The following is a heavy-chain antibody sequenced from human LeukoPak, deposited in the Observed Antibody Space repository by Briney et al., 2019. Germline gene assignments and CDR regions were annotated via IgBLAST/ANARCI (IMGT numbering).Heavy chain of an antibody. J-gene: IGHJ5*02. CDR1: GYTFTSYD. CDR3: ARDVNDCSGGSCYSGNWFDP. D-gene: IGHD2-15*01. CDR2: MNPNSGNT. Sequence: ASVKVSCKASGYTFTSYDINWVRQATGQGLEWMGWMNPNSGNTGYAQKFQGRVTMTRNTSISTAYMELSSLRSEDTAVYYGARDVNDCSGGSCYSGNWFDPWGQGTLVTVSS. V-gene: IGHV1-8*01.